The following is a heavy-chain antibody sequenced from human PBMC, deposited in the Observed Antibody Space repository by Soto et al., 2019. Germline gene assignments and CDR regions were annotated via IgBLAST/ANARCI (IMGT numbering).Heavy chain of an antibody. V-gene: IGHV4-34*01. Sequence: SETLSLTCAVYGGSFSGYCWSWIRQPPGKGLEWIGEINHSGSTNYNPSLKSRVTISVDTSKNQFSLKLSSVTAADTAVFYCARGRTGTTLAWFDPWGQGTLVTVSS. CDR3: ARGRTGTTLAWFDP. CDR2: INHSGST. J-gene: IGHJ5*02. D-gene: IGHD1-7*01. CDR1: GGSFSGYC.